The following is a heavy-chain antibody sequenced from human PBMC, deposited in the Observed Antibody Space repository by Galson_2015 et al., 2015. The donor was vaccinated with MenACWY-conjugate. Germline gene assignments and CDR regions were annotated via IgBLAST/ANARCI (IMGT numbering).Heavy chain of an antibody. CDR1: GGSVSSGSY. J-gene: IGHJ4*02. Sequence: SETLSLTCTVSGGSVSSGSYWPWIRQPPGKGLEWIGLIYSSGSTKYNPSLKSRVTISLDMSKNQVSLKLSSVTAADTAVYYCAREYNKWGQGTLVTVSS. V-gene: IGHV4-61*01. CDR3: AREYNK. CDR2: IYSSGST. D-gene: IGHD1-14*01.